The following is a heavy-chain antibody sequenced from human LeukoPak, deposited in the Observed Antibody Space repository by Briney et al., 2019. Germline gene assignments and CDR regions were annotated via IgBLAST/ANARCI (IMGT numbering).Heavy chain of an antibody. D-gene: IGHD4-23*01. J-gene: IGHJ3*02. CDR2: INHSGST. CDR1: GGSFSGYY. V-gene: IGHV4-34*01. CDR3: ARDGNDYGGNSGAFDI. Sequence: SETLSLTCAVYGGSFSGYYWSWIRQPPGKGLEWIGEINHSGSTNYNPSLKSRVTISVDTSKNQFSLKLSSVTAADTAVYYCARDGNDYGGNSGAFDIWGQGTMVTVSS.